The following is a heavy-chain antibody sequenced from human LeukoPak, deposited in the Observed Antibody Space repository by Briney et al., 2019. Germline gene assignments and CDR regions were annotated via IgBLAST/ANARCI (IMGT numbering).Heavy chain of an antibody. V-gene: IGHV4-61*02. CDR3: ARIAGIAAAGTFDY. CDR1: GGSISSGRNY. J-gene: IGHJ4*02. D-gene: IGHD6-13*01. CDR2: IYIFSGST. Sequence: SETLSLTCTVSGGSISSGRNYWTWIRQPAGKGLEWIGRIYIFSGSTNYNPSLKSRVTISVDTSKNQFSLKLSSVTAADTAVYYCARIAGIAAAGTFDYWGQGTLVTVSS.